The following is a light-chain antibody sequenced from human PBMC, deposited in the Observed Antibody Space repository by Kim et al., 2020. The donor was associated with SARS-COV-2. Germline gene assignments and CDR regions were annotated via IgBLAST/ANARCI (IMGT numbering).Light chain of an antibody. CDR1: SSDVGGYIY. CDR2: DVS. V-gene: IGLV2-14*04. Sequence: GQSITVSCAGSSSDVGGYIYVSWYQQHPGKAPRLMMYDVSKRPSGVSNRFSGSKSGNTASLTISRLHAEDEADYYCSSYTSSSTWVFGGGTQLTVL. J-gene: IGLJ3*02. CDR3: SSYTSSSTWV.